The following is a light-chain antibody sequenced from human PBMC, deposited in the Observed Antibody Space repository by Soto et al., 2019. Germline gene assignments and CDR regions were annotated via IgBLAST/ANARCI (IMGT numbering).Light chain of an antibody. CDR3: QQRSNWPIT. CDR1: QSVSSY. V-gene: IGKV3-11*01. Sequence: EIVLTQSPATLSLSPGERATLSCRASQSVSSYLAWYQQKPGQAPRLLIYDASNRATGIPARFSGSGSGTDSTLTISSLEPEDFAVYYCQQRSNWPITFGQGTKVDIK. CDR2: DAS. J-gene: IGKJ1*01.